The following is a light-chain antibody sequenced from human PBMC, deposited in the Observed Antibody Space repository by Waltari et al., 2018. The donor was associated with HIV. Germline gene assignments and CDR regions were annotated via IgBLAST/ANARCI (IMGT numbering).Light chain of an antibody. CDR3: HSADTTVL. CDR1: ALTKQY. J-gene: IGLJ2*01. V-gene: IGLV3-25*03. CDR2: KDT. Sequence: SHELTQPPSVAVSPGQTARITCSGDALTKQYTHWHQQQPGQAPVMVRYKDTERPSGIPERFSGSSSGTTVTLTISGVQAEDEADYYCHSADTTVLFGGGTKLTVL.